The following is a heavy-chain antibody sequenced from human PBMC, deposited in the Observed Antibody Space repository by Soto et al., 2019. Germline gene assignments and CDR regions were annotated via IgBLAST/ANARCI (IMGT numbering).Heavy chain of an antibody. CDR2: IYYSGST. J-gene: IGHJ6*02. D-gene: IGHD2-2*01. CDR1: GGSISSGDYY. CDR3: ARDDCSSTSCSTGYYYGMDV. V-gene: IGHV4-30-4*01. Sequence: KTSETLSLTCTVSGGSISSGDYYWSWIRQPPGKGLEWIGYIYYSGSTYYNPSLKSRVTISVDTSKNQFSLKLSSVTAADTAVYYCARDDCSSTSCSTGYYYGMDVWGQGTTVTVSS.